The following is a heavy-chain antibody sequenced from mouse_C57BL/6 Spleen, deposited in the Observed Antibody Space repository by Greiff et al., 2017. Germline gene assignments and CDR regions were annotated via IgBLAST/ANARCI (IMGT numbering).Heavy chain of an antibody. CDR2: IDPETGGT. CDR3: TREGEFLRLYYFDY. Sequence: QVQLQQSGAELVRPGASVTLSCKASGYTFTDYEMHWVKQTPVHGLEWIGAIDPETGGTAYNQKFKGKAILTADKSSSTAYMELRSLTSADSAVYYCTREGEFLRLYYFDYWGQGTTLTVSS. CDR1: GYTFTDYE. J-gene: IGHJ2*01. D-gene: IGHD1-1*01. V-gene: IGHV1-15*01.